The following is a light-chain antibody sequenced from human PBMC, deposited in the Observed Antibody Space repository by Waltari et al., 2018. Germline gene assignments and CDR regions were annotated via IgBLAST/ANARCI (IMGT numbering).Light chain of an antibody. CDR1: QSVGRS. J-gene: IGKJ1*01. CDR2: GTS. Sequence: EILLTQSPGTLSLSPGDGATLSCRASQSVGRSLAWYQQKPGQPPRLLILGTSNRATGIPDRFSGGGSGTDFSLTITRLEPEDVAVYYCQHYVSLPVTFGQGTKVEIK. V-gene: IGKV3-20*01. CDR3: QHYVSLPVT.